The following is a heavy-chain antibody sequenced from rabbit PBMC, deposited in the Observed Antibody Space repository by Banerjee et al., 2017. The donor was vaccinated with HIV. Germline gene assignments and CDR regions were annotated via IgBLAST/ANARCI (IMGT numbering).Heavy chain of an antibody. Sequence: QSLEESGRGLVKPGGTLTLTCKASGIDFSSYYYMCWVRQAPGKGLEWIACIYTGSSTTYYANWAKGRFTISKTSSTAVTLQMTSLTAADAATYFCARDWAGSGGGRITFDLWGPGTLVTVS. CDR1: GIDFSSYYY. J-gene: IGHJ4*01. CDR2: IYTGSSTT. D-gene: IGHD4-2*01. CDR3: ARDWAGSGGGRITFDL. V-gene: IGHV1S40*01.